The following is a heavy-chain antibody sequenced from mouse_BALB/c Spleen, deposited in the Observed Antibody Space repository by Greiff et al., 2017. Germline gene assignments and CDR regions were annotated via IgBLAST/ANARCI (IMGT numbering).Heavy chain of an antibody. CDR3: ERGVRHAMDY. CDR1: GFTFSSYT. Sequence: EVKLVVSGGGLVQPGGSLKLSCAASGFTFSSYTMSWVRQTPEKRLEWVAYISNGGGSTYYPDTVKGRFTISRDNPKNTLFLQMTSLRSEDTAMYYCERGVRHAMDYGGQGTSVTVSS. J-gene: IGHJ4*01. V-gene: IGHV5-12-2*01. D-gene: IGHD2-13*01. CDR2: ISNGGGST.